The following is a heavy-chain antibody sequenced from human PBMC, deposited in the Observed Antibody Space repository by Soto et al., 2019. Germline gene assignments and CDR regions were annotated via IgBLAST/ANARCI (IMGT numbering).Heavy chain of an antibody. V-gene: IGHV3-11*01. J-gene: IGHJ5*02. CDR2: ISDTGRTI. Sequence: GGSLRLSCVGSGVDFRGSYMNWIRQAPGKGLEWISYISDTGRTIHYADSVKGRFVISRDNSKDSLYLQMNDLRADDTAVYYCAGFKEPNIVGLRWLDPWGQGTRVTVSS. CDR1: GVDFRGSY. D-gene: IGHD1-26*01. CDR3: AGFKEPNIVGLRWLDP.